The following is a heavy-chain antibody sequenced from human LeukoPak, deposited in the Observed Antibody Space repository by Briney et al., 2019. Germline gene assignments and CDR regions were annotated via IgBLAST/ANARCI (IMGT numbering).Heavy chain of an antibody. CDR1: GFTFSSYA. J-gene: IGHJ6*03. CDR2: ISYDGSNK. D-gene: IGHD5-12*01. Sequence: GGSLRLSCAASGFTFSSYAMHWVRQAPGKGLEWVAVISYDGSNKYYADPVKGRFTISRDNSKNTLYLQMNSLRAEDTAVYYCARVATLSIYYYYYYMDVWGKGTTVTVSS. V-gene: IGHV3-30*04. CDR3: ARVATLSIYYYYYYMDV.